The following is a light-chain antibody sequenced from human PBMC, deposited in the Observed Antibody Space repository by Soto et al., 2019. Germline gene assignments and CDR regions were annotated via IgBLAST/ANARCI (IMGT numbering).Light chain of an antibody. V-gene: IGKV1-5*03. J-gene: IGKJ1*01. CDR3: QQYKSYPWT. CDR1: QSISSW. CDR2: KAS. Sequence: DIQMTQSPSTLAASVGDRVTITCRASQSISSWLAWYQQKPGKAPKLLIYKASSLESGVPSRFSGSGTGTEFTLTISSLQPDDCAYYYCQQYKSYPWTFGQGTKVEIK.